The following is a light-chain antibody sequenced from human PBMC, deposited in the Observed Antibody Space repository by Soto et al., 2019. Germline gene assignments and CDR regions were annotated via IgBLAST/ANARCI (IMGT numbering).Light chain of an antibody. Sequence: EIVMTQSPATLSVSPGERATLSCRASQSVSSNLAWYQQKPGQAPRLLIYGASTRATGIPARFSGSGSGTEFTLTISSLQSEDYAVYYCHQYNNWPPWTVGQGTKGEIK. J-gene: IGKJ1*01. CDR2: GAS. CDR3: HQYNNWPPWT. V-gene: IGKV3-15*01. CDR1: QSVSSN.